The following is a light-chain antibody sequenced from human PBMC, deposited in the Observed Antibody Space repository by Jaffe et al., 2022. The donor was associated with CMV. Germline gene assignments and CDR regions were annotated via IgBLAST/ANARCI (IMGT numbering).Light chain of an antibody. J-gene: IGKJ4*01. CDR2: GAS. V-gene: IGKV3-20*01. CDR1: QTVSSSY. CDR3: QQYGTSPT. Sequence: EIVLTQSPGTLSLSPGDRATLSCRASQTVSSSYLAWYQQKPGQAPRLLIYGASSRATGIPDRFSGSGSGTDFTLTISRLEPEDFAVYYCQQYGTSPTFGGGTKVGIK.